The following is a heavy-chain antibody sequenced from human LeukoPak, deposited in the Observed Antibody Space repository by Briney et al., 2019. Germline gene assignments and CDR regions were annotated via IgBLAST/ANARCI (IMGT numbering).Heavy chain of an antibody. CDR1: GGSISSSSYY. Sequence: SETLSLTCTVSGGSISSSSYYWGWIRQPPGKGLEWIGSIYYSGSTYYNPSLKSRVTISVDTSKNHFSLKPSSVTAADTAVYYCAKSSPGTYYYDSSRRDAFDIWGQGTMVTVSS. CDR3: AKSSPGTYYYDSSRRDAFDI. V-gene: IGHV4-39*07. CDR2: IYYSGST. J-gene: IGHJ3*02. D-gene: IGHD3-22*01.